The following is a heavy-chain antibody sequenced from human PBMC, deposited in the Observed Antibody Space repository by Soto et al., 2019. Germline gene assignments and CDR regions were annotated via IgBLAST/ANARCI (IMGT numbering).Heavy chain of an antibody. CDR3: AHAGDYDLLSFDH. Sequence: QITLKESGPPLVRPAQTLTLTCAFSGFSLTTTSMGVAWIRQPPGKALEWLALIYWDDDQRYSPSLKDRLTTSKATSRSRGVLTISNMNPEDTGTYFWAHAGDYDLLSFDHWGPGTLVTVSS. J-gene: IGHJ4*02. V-gene: IGHV2-5*02. CDR2: IYWDDDQ. CDR1: GFSLTTTSMG. D-gene: IGHD4-17*01.